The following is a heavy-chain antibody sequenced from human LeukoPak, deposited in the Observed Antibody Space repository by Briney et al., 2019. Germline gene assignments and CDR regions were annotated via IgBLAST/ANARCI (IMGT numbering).Heavy chain of an antibody. CDR3: ARDAPTGGFDY. D-gene: IGHD3-16*01. V-gene: IGHV3-53*01. Sequence: GGSLRLSCAASGFTVRSYYMSWVRQAPGKGLEWVSGIYSGGSTYYADSVKGRFTISRDNSKNTLYLQMNSLRAEDTAVYYCARDAPTGGFDYWGQGTVVTVSS. J-gene: IGHJ4*02. CDR1: GFTVRSYY. CDR2: IYSGGST.